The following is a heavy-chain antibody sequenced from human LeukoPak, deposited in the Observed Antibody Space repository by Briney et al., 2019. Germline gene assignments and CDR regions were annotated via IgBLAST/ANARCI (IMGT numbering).Heavy chain of an antibody. CDR3: ARHVGRVNPGYFDY. V-gene: IGHV1-69*13. CDR1: GYTFTSYG. D-gene: IGHD1-1*01. J-gene: IGHJ4*02. CDR2: IIPIFGTA. Sequence: ASVKVSCKASGYTFTSYGISWVRQAPGQGLEWMGGIIPIFGTANYAQKFQGRVTITADESTSTAYMELSSLRSEDTAVYYCARHVGRVNPGYFDYWGQGTLVTVSS.